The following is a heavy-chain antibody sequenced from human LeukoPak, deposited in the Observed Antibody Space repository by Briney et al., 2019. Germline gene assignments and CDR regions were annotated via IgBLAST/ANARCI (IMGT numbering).Heavy chain of an antibody. Sequence: GGSLRLHCAASGFTFSSYGLHWARQAPGKGLEWVAVIWYDGSNKYYADSVKGRFTISRDNSKNTLYLQMNSLRAEDTAVYYCARAQVEVIDAFDAFDIWGQGTMVTVSS. D-gene: IGHD2-21*01. V-gene: IGHV3-33*01. CDR2: IWYDGSNK. CDR1: GFTFSSYG. J-gene: IGHJ3*02. CDR3: ARAQVEVIDAFDAFDI.